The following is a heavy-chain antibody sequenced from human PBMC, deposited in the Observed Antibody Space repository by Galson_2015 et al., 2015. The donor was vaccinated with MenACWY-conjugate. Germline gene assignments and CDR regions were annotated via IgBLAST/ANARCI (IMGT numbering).Heavy chain of an antibody. Sequence: QSGAEVKKPGESLKISCTGSGYSFSTYWIAWVRQLPGKGLEWMGLISPGDSNTRYSPAFHGQVTISADKSNSTAYLQLHSLQASDTAMYYCARHPPGGRGMDVWGQGTTVTVSS. D-gene: IGHD1-26*01. CDR1: GYSFSTYW. J-gene: IGHJ6*02. CDR3: ARHPPGGRGMDV. CDR2: ISPGDSNT. V-gene: IGHV5-51*01.